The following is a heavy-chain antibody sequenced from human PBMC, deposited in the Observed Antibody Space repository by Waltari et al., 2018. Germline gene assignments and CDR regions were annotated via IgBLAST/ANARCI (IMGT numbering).Heavy chain of an antibody. CDR1: GYTFTSYY. D-gene: IGHD3-22*01. CDR3: ARDYYDSSGSDYYYYGMDV. V-gene: IGHV1-46*01. CDR2: INPSGGST. Sequence: QVQLVQSGAEVKKPGASVKVSCKASGYTFTSYYMHWVRKAPGQGLEWMGIINPSGGSTSYAQKFQGRVTMTRDTSTSTVYMELSSLRSEDTAVYYCARDYYDSSGSDYYYYGMDVWGQGTTVTVSS. J-gene: IGHJ6*02.